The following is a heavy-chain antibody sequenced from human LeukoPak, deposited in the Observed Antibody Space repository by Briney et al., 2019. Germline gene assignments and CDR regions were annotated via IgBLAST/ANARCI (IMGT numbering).Heavy chain of an antibody. CDR3: ARVSRLYYDRPE. CDR1: GYTFTSYG. V-gene: IGHV1-18*01. J-gene: IGHJ4*02. Sequence: ASVKVSCKASGYTFTSYGISWVRQAPGQGREWMGWISAYNGNTNYAQKLQGRVTMTTDTSTSTAYMELRSLRSDDTAVYYCARVSRLYYDRPEWGQGTLVTVSS. D-gene: IGHD3-22*01. CDR2: ISAYNGNT.